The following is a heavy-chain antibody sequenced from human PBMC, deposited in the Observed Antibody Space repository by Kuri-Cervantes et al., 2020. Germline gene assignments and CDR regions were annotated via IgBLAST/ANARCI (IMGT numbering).Heavy chain of an antibody. CDR2: INAGNGNT. D-gene: IGHD3-9*01. CDR1: GYTFTNYG. Sequence: ASVKVSCKASGYTFTNYGITWVRLAPGQRLEWMGWINAGNGNTKYSQKFQGRVTITRDTSASTAYMELSSLRSEDTAVYYCARGDNYDILTGYSYNWFDPWGQGTLVTVSS. J-gene: IGHJ5*02. CDR3: ARGDNYDILTGYSYNWFDP. V-gene: IGHV1-3*01.